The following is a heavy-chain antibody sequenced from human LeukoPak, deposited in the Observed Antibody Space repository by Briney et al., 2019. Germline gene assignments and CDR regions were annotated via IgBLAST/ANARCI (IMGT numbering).Heavy chain of an antibody. CDR3: AKDTPTTGYHLDS. V-gene: IGHV3-30*02. Sequence: PGGSLRLSCAASGFTLRGYGMHWVRQAPGKGLEWVAFMRYDGSDKSYADSVKGRFTISRDNSENTLYLQINSLRVEDTAVYYCAKDTPTTGYHLDSWGQGTLVTVSS. D-gene: IGHD3-9*01. CDR2: MRYDGSDK. J-gene: IGHJ4*02. CDR1: GFTLRGYG.